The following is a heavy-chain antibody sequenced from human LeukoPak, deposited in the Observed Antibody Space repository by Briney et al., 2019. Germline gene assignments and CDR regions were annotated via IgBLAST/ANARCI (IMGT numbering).Heavy chain of an antibody. V-gene: IGHV3-20*04. D-gene: IGHD6-13*01. Sequence: PGGSLRLSCAASGFTFDDYGMSWVRQAPGKGLEWVSGINWNGGSTCYADSVKGRFTISRDNSKNSLYLQMNRLRAEDTALFCCARDDVGSSWYAVDYSGQGPLVTVSS. CDR1: GFTFDDYG. CDR2: INWNGGST. CDR3: ARDDVGSSWYAVDY. J-gene: IGHJ4*02.